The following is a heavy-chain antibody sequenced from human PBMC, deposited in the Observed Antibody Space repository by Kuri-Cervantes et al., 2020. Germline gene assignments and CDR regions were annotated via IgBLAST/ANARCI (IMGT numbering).Heavy chain of an antibody. V-gene: IGHV4-61*05. J-gene: IGHJ4*02. Sequence: SETLSLTCSVSGGSISNNNYYWTWIRQPPGKGLEWIGRIYTSGSTNYNPSLKSQVTISVDKSKNQFSLKLSSVTAADTAVYYCAGYSGSYYGWGQGTLVTVSS. CDR2: IYTSGST. CDR1: GGSISNNNYY. D-gene: IGHD1-26*01. CDR3: AGYSGSYYG.